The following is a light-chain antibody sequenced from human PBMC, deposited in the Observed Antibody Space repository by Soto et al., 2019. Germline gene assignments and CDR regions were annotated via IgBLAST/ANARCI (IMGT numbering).Light chain of an antibody. CDR1: SSDLGIYNY. V-gene: IGLV2-14*01. CDR3: SPSTPSCTRV. J-gene: IGLJ1*01. CDR2: EVT. Sequence: QSVLAQPASVSGSPGQSIAISCSGSSSDLGIYNYVSWYQQHPGKVPKLIIFEVTNRPSGVSNRFSGSKSGNTASLTISGLPAEEEADYYCSPSTPSCTRVFGPWPKVTVL.